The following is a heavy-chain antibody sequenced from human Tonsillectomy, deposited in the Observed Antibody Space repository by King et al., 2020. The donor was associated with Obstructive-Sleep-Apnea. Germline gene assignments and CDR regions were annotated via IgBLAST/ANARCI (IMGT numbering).Heavy chain of an antibody. Sequence: VQLVESGGGLVQPGGSLRLSCAASGFTFSNYAISWVRQAPGKGLEWVSGISSSGGSTYYADSVKGRFTISRANSKNTLYVKMNSRIAEDTAVYYWAKDRVYSSDAFDIWGQGTMVTVSS. CDR3: AKDRVYSSDAFDI. J-gene: IGHJ3*02. V-gene: IGHV3-23*04. CDR2: ISSSGGST. D-gene: IGHD5-18*01. CDR1: GFTFSNYA.